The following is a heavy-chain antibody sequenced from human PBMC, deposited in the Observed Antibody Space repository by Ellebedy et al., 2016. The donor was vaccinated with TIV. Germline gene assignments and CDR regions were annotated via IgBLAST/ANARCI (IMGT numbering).Heavy chain of an antibody. CDR1: GLTFSSHS. Sequence: PGGSLRLSCAASGLTFSSHSMNWVRQAPGKGLEWVSDISASGSTTYYAESVKGRFTVSRDNSKNTLYLQMDSLRAEDTAVYYCAKSWYFASGGQSDVWGKGTTVTVSS. CDR2: ISASGSTT. V-gene: IGHV3-23*01. J-gene: IGHJ6*04. CDR3: AKSWYFASGGQSDV. D-gene: IGHD3-10*01.